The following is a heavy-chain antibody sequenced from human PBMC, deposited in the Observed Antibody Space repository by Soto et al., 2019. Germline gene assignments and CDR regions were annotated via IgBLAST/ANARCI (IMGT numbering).Heavy chain of an antibody. CDR1: GGSVSTPRYY. D-gene: IGHD2-2*01. J-gene: IGHJ6*02. CDR3: ARTETVRVPAASTYGMDV. Sequence: QVQLQESGPGLVKPSETLSLTCTVSGGSVSTPRYYWSWIRQPPGKGLEWIGYIYHRGSTNYNPSLKGRVTISVDTSKKQCSLKLSTVTAADTAVYYCARTETVRVPAASTYGMDVWGQGTTVTVSS. V-gene: IGHV4-61*01. CDR2: IYHRGST.